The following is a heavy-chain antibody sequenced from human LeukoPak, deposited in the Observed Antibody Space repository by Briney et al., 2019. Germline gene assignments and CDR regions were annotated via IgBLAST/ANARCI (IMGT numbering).Heavy chain of an antibody. V-gene: IGHV4-4*02. D-gene: IGHD6-19*01. Sequence: SETLSLTCAVSGGFISSSNGWGWVRQPPGKGLEWIGEIYHSGSTNYNPSLKSRVTISADKSKNQFSLKLSSVTAADTAVYYCASRSSGWYVYWGQGKLVTVSS. CDR3: ASRSSGWYVY. J-gene: IGHJ4*02. CDR1: GGFISSSNG. CDR2: IYHSGST.